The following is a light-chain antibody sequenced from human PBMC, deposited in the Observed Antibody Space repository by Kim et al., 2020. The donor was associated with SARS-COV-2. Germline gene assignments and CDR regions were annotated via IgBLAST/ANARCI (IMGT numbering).Light chain of an antibody. CDR2: SDN. V-gene: IGLV1-44*01. J-gene: IGLJ1*01. CDR3: ATWDDSLKGYV. Sequence: SELTQPPSASGTPGKRVTISCSGSGSNIGTNSVNWYQQFPGVAPRLLLHSDNQRPSGVPDRFSGSKSGTSASLAISGLQSEDEADYYCATWDDSLKGYVFGPGTKVTVL. CDR1: GSNIGTNS.